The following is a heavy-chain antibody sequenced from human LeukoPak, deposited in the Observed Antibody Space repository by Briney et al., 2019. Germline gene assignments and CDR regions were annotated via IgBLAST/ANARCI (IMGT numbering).Heavy chain of an antibody. CDR3: ARSKPPAVKDYYGLDV. J-gene: IGHJ6*02. CDR1: GFTFSNYG. V-gene: IGHV3-66*01. D-gene: IGHD6-13*01. CDR2: IGGST. Sequence: GGSLRLSCATSGFTFSNYGMSWVRQAPGKGLEWISAIGGSTYYVDSVKGRFTISRDTSKNTLYLLMNSLRAEDTAVYFCARSKPPAVKDYYGLDVWGQGTTVTVSS.